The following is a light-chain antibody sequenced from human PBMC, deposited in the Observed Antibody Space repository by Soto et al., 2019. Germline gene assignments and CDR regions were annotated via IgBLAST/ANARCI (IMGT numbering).Light chain of an antibody. CDR3: HTWGTGPLV. Sequence: QSVLTQSPSASASLGASVKLTCTLSSGHSSYAIAWHQQQPEKGPRYLMKLNSDGSHSKGDGIPDRFSGSSSGADRYLTIASLHSADEADYSCHTWGTGPLVFGGWTRLTVL. J-gene: IGLJ2*01. V-gene: IGLV4-69*01. CDR1: SGHSSYA. CDR2: LNSDGSH.